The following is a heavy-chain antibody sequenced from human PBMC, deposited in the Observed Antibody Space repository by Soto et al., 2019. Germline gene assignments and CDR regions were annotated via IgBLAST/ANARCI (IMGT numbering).Heavy chain of an antibody. Sequence: PGGSLRLSCAASGFTFSNAWMNWVRQAPGKGLEWVGRIKSKTDGGTTDYAAPVKGRFTTSRDDSKNTLYLQMNSLKTEDTAVYYCTTLISGYVLPLYYYYYGMDVWGQGTTVTVSS. CDR3: TTLISGYVLPLYYYYYGMDV. CDR2: IKSKTDGGTT. D-gene: IGHD5-12*01. CDR1: GFTFSNAW. V-gene: IGHV3-15*07. J-gene: IGHJ6*02.